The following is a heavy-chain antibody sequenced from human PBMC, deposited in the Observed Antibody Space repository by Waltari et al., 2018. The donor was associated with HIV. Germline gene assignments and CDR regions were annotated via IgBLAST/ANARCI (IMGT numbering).Heavy chain of an antibody. Sequence: QLQLQESGPGLVKPSATLSLTCTVSGGPVSSSSYFWGWIRQPPGKGLEWVGRIYYTGRAYYNPSLKSRVTISVDTSKNQFSLKVTSVTAADTAVYYCARHALRVGAAYWNFDLWGRGTLVTVSS. CDR3: ARHALRVGAAYWNFDL. CDR2: IYYTGRA. D-gene: IGHD1-26*01. CDR1: GGPVSSSSYF. J-gene: IGHJ2*01. V-gene: IGHV4-39*01.